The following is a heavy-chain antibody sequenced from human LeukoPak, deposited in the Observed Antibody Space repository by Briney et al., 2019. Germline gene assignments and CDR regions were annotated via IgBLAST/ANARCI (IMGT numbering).Heavy chain of an antibody. V-gene: IGHV4-34*01. CDR3: ARGPRIAAAGPDY. Sequence: PSETLSLTCTVSGGSISSYYWSWIRQPPGKGLEWIGEINHSGSTNYNPSLKSRVTISVDTSKNQFSLKLSSVTAADTAVYYCARGPRIAAAGPDYWGQGTLVTVSS. J-gene: IGHJ4*02. CDR2: INHSGST. D-gene: IGHD6-13*01. CDR1: GGSISSYY.